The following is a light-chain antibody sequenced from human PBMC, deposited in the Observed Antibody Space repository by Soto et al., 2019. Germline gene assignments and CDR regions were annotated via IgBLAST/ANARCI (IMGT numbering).Light chain of an antibody. CDR2: DAS. CDR3: QQRSNWPHLT. J-gene: IGKJ4*01. Sequence: EIVLTQSPATLSLSPGERATLSCRASQSVSSYLAWYQQKPGQAPRLLFYDASNRATGIPARFSGSGSGTDFTLTISSLEPEDFAVYYCQQRSNWPHLTFGGGTKVEIK. CDR1: QSVSSY. V-gene: IGKV3-11*01.